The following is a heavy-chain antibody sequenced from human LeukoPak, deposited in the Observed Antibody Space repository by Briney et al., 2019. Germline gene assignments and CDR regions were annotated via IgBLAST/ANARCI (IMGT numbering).Heavy chain of an antibody. D-gene: IGHD5-18*01. CDR3: AKNAGYSYGLYYFDY. J-gene: IGHJ4*02. CDR1: GFPFSSYA. Sequence: PGGSLRLSCTASGFPFSSYAMSWVRQAPGEGLEWVSSIISSGGVTYYTDSLKGRFTISRDNSRNTVYLQMDSLRAEDSAVYYCAKNAGYSYGLYYFDYWGQGTLVTVSS. V-gene: IGHV3-23*01. CDR2: IISSGGVT.